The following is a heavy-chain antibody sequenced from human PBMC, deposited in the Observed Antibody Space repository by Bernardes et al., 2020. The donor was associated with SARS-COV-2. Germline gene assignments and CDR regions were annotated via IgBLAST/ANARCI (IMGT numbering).Heavy chain of an antibody. J-gene: IGHJ5*02. D-gene: IGHD3-10*01. CDR2: IYYSGTT. CDR1: GDSISSRTYY. CDR3: ARLIRGPEA. Sequence: EPMALTCTVSGDSISSRTYYWGWIRHPPGKGLEWIGNIYYSGTTHYNPSLKSRVTISVDTSKNQLSLKLTSVTAADTAVYYCARLIRGPEAWGQGTLVSVSS. V-gene: IGHV4-39*01.